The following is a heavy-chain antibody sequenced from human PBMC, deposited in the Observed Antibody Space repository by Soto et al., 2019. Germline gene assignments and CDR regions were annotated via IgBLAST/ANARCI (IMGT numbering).Heavy chain of an antibody. CDR1: GFSLSTSGVG. J-gene: IGHJ4*02. CDR3: AHKGPEDWPLDY. CDR2: IYWADSK. V-gene: IGHV2-5*02. D-gene: IGHD3-9*01. Sequence: QIILKESGPTLVRPTQTLTLTCAFSGFSLSTSGVGVGWIRQPPGKALEWLAVIYWADSKHYSPSLRSRLTITKDTSKTQVVLTMTNMDPMDPGTYYCAHKGPEDWPLDYWGQGTLVTVSS.